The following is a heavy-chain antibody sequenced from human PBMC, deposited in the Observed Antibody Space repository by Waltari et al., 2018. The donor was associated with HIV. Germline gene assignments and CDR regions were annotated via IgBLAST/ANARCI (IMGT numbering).Heavy chain of an antibody. CDR2: IIPILGKA. J-gene: IGHJ6*02. CDR3: ARSGIVVVPAAKYYGMDV. D-gene: IGHD2-2*01. V-gene: IGHV1-69*02. Sequence: QVQLVQSGAAVKKPGPSVKVSCKASGCTFSSYTISWVRQAPGQGLEWMGRIIPILGKANYAQKFQGRVTITADKSTSTAYMELSSLRSEDTAVYYCARSGIVVVPAAKYYGMDVWGQGTTVTVSS. CDR1: GCTFSSYT.